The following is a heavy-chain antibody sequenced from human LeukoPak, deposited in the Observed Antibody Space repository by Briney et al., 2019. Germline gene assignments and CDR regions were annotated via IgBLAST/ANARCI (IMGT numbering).Heavy chain of an antibody. CDR2: ISSSGSTI. Sequence: GGSLRLSCAASGFTFSDYYMSWIRQAPGKGLEWVSYISSSGSTIYYADSVKGRFTISRDNAKNSLYLQMNSLRAEGTAVYYCARDTAMVQYYYYYGMDVWGQGTTVTVSS. CDR3: ARDTAMVQYYYYYGMDV. CDR1: GFTFSDYY. J-gene: IGHJ6*02. V-gene: IGHV3-11*01. D-gene: IGHD5-18*01.